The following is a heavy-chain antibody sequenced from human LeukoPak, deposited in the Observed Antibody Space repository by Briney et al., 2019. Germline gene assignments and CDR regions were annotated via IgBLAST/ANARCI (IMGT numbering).Heavy chain of an antibody. CDR3: TTGSYYYYYGMDV. CDR2: IKSKTDGGTT. CDR1: GFTFSNAW. Sequence: GGSLRLSCAASGFTFSNAWMSWVRQAPGKGLEWVGRIKSKTDGGTTDYAAPVKGRFTISRDEAKNTLYLQMNSLKTEDTAVYYCTTGSYYYYYGMDVWGQGTTVTVSS. V-gene: IGHV3-15*01. J-gene: IGHJ6*02.